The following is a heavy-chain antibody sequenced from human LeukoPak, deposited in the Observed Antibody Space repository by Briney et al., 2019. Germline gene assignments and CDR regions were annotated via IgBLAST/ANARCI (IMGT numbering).Heavy chain of an antibody. D-gene: IGHD2/OR15-2a*01. CDR2: IYYSGST. Sequence: SETLSLTCTVSGGSISSINYYWGWIRQPPGKGLKWIGSIYYSGSTYYNPSLKSRFTISVDTSKNQFSLKESSVTAADTAVYYCARAGISPPHYSFDYWGQGTLVTVSS. CDR3: ARAGISPPHYSFDY. V-gene: IGHV4-39*07. CDR1: GGSISSINYY. J-gene: IGHJ4*01.